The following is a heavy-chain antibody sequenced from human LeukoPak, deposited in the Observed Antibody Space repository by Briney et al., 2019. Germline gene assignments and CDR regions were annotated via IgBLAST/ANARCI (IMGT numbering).Heavy chain of an antibody. J-gene: IGHJ3*02. CDR2: IYYSGST. CDR3: AREALAGPDAFDI. D-gene: IGHD6-19*01. V-gene: IGHV4-30-4*01. CDR1: GGSINSPRS. Sequence: PSETLSLTCAVSGGSINSPRSWSWVRQPPGKGLEWIGYIYYSGSTYYNPSLKSRVTISVDTSKNQFSLKLSSVTAADTAVYYCAREALAGPDAFDIWGQGTMVTVSS.